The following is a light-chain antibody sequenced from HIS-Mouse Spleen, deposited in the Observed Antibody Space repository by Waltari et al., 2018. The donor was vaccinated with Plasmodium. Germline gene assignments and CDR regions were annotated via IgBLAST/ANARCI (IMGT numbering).Light chain of an antibody. CDR3: SSYTSSSTYV. Sequence: QSALTPPASVSGSPGQSITISCTGTSSDVGGYNYVSWYQQHPGKAPKHMIYDVSNRPSGVSNRVSGSKSGNTASLTISGLQAEDEADYYCSSYTSSSTYVFGTGTKVTVL. CDR2: DVS. CDR1: SSDVGGYNY. V-gene: IGLV2-14*03. J-gene: IGLJ1*01.